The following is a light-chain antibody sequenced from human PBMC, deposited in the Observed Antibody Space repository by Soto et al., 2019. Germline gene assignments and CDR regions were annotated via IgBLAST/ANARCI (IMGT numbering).Light chain of an antibody. CDR3: QQSFGSPPIT. CDR2: VAS. CDR1: QNIENY. Sequence: DIQMTQSPSSLSASLGDTVTISCRASQNIENYLHWYQQKAGKAPEVLLYVASVLKDGVSSRFSGSGYGKDFTLNITNLQPEDFAMYYCQQSFGSPPITLGQGTRLEIK. V-gene: IGKV1-39*01. J-gene: IGKJ5*01.